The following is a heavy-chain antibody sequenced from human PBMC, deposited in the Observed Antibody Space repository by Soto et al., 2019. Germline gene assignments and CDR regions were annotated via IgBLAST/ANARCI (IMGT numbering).Heavy chain of an antibody. Sequence: GGSLRLSCAASGFTFSDNYMSCIRQAPGKGLEWVSYISSSGSIIYYADSVKGRFTISRDNAKNSLYLQMNSLRAEDTAVYYCARDLGYYESDGYFDYWGQGALVTVSS. CDR1: GFTFSDNY. D-gene: IGHD3-22*01. CDR3: ARDLGYYESDGYFDY. J-gene: IGHJ4*02. V-gene: IGHV3-11*01. CDR2: ISSSGSII.